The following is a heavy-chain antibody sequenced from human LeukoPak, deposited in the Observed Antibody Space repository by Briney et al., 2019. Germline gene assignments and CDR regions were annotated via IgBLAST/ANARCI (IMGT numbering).Heavy chain of an antibody. Sequence: PGGSLSLSCAASGFTFSSYAMHWVRQAPGKGLEWAAVISYDGSNKYYADSVKGRFTISRDNSKNTLYLQMNSLRAEDTAVYYSVRVDTAWSVDDWGQGTLVTVSS. D-gene: IGHD5-18*01. V-gene: IGHV3-30-3*01. CDR2: ISYDGSNK. J-gene: IGHJ4*02. CDR1: GFTFSSYA. CDR3: VRVDTAWSVDD.